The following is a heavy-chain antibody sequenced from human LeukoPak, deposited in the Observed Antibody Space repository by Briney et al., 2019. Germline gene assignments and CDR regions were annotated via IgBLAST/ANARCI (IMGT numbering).Heavy chain of an antibody. D-gene: IGHD1-26*01. CDR2: MNPNTGDT. J-gene: IGHJ4*02. CDR1: GYTFTGYD. Sequence: GASETVSCKASGYTFTGYDINWVRQAPAQGLEWMGWMNPNTGDTGYAQKFQGRVTMTRNSSIDTAYMELSGLRSEDTAVYYCTRGSLSGSSRDYWGQGTLLTVSS. V-gene: IGHV1-8*01. CDR3: TRGSLSGSSRDY.